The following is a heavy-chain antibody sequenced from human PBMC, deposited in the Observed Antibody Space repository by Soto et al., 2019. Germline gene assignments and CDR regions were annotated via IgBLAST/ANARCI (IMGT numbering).Heavy chain of an antibody. CDR3: ARVHYDSSGYPDY. V-gene: IGHV4-31*03. J-gene: IGHJ4*02. CDR1: GGSISSGGYY. Sequence: PSETLSLTCTVSGGSISSGGYYWSWIRQHPGKGLEWIGYIYYSGSTYYNPSLKSRVTISVDTSKNQFSLKLSSVTAADTAVYYCARVHYDSSGYPDYWGQGTLVTVSS. D-gene: IGHD3-22*01. CDR2: IYYSGST.